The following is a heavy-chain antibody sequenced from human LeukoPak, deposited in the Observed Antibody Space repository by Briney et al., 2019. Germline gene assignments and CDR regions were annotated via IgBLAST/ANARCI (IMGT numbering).Heavy chain of an antibody. CDR1: GYTFTGYY. CDR2: INPNSGGT. V-gene: IGHV1-2*02. J-gene: IGHJ6*03. Sequence: GASVKVSCKASGYTFTGYYIHWVRQAPGQGLEWMGWINPNSGGTNYAQKFQGRVTMTSDTSISTAYMELSRLRSDDTAVYYCARGAPQSPIVGAGGYYYIDVWGKGTTVTVSS. D-gene: IGHD1-26*01. CDR3: ARGAPQSPIVGAGGYYYIDV.